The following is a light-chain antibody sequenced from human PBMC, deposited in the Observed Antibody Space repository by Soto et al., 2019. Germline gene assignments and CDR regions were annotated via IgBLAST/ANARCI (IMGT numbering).Light chain of an antibody. V-gene: IGKV3-15*01. Sequence: EMVMTQSPATLSVSPGERATLSCRAGQSVSSNLAWYQQKPGQAPRLLIYGASTRATGIPARFSGSGSGTDFTLTITTLEPEDFAVYYCQQYGSSPRTFGLGTKVDI. CDR1: QSVSSN. CDR2: GAS. CDR3: QQYGSSPRT. J-gene: IGKJ1*01.